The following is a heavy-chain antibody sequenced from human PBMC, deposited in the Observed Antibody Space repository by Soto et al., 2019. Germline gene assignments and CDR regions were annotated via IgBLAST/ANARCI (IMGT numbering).Heavy chain of an antibody. D-gene: IGHD6-13*01. Sequence: QVQLVESGGGVVQPGRSLRLSCAVSGLTFSIYGMHWVRQAPGKGLEWVAFISYEGSSKYYADSVKGRFTISRDNSRNTLYLQMNSLRAEDTEVYYCAKEIAAAGDGAYSFGLDVWGQGTTVTVSS. CDR2: ISYEGSSK. CDR1: GLTFSIYG. J-gene: IGHJ6*02. CDR3: AKEIAAAGDGAYSFGLDV. V-gene: IGHV3-30*18.